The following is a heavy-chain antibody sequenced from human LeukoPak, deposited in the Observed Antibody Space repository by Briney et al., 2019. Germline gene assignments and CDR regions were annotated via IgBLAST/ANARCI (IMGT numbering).Heavy chain of an antibody. V-gene: IGHV3-7*01. CDR1: RFTFNKYY. Sequence: PGGSLRLSCVASRFTFNKYYMSWVRQAPGKGLQWVANINPDGSEKYYVDSVKGRFTISRDNAKNSLYLQMNSLRPEDTAVYYCARTYAYDATGDRGHWGQGTLVTVSS. J-gene: IGHJ4*02. CDR2: INPDGSEK. D-gene: IGHD3-16*01. CDR3: ARTYAYDATGDRGH.